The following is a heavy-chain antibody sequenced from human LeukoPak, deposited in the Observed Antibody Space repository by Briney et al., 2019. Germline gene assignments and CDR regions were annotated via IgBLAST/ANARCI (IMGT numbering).Heavy chain of an antibody. CDR2: IYSGGST. CDR1: GFTFSSYW. Sequence: GGSLRLSCAASGFTFSSYWMSWVRQAPGKGLEWVSVIYSGGSTYYADSVKGRFTISRDNSKNTLYLQMNSLRAEDTAVYYCARVLGGNFDYWGQGTLVTVSS. J-gene: IGHJ4*02. V-gene: IGHV3-66*01. CDR3: ARVLGGNFDY. D-gene: IGHD1-26*01.